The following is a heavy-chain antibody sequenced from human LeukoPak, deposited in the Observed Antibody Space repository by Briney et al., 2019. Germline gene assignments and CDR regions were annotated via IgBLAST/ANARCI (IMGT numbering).Heavy chain of an antibody. D-gene: IGHD5-24*01. Sequence: GASVQVSCKASGYTFTSYGITWVRQAPGQGLEWMGWISDYNGNTNYAQKLQGRVTMTTDTSTSTAYMELRSLRSEDTAFYYCATDHSMANTAWWFDPWGQGTLVTVSS. J-gene: IGHJ5*02. V-gene: IGHV1-18*01. CDR1: GYTFTSYG. CDR3: ATDHSMANTAWWFDP. CDR2: ISDYNGNT.